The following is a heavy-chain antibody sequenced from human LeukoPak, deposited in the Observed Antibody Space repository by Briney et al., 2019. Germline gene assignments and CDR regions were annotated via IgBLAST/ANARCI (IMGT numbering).Heavy chain of an antibody. Sequence: GGSLRLSCAVSGLSFSTSWMSWVRQAPGKGLEWVANIKQDGSEKYYVDSVKGRFIVSRDNARNSLFLQMNNLRAEDTAVYYCASRKTGTAASPLYYFDYWGQGTLVTVSS. CDR1: GLSFSTSW. J-gene: IGHJ4*01. D-gene: IGHD1-7*01. CDR2: IKQDGSEK. CDR3: ASRKTGTAASPLYYFDY. V-gene: IGHV3-7*01.